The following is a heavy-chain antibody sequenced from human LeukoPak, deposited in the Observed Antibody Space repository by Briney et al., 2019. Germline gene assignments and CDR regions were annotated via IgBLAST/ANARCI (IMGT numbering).Heavy chain of an antibody. V-gene: IGHV1-8*01. CDR1: GYTFTSYD. CDR2: MNPNSGST. CDR3: ARGPARTFGSGSSWFDP. J-gene: IGHJ5*02. Sequence: ASVKVSCKTSGYTFTSYDINWVRQATGQGLEWMGWMNPNSGSTGYAQRFQGRVTMTTNTSISTAYMELSSLRSEDTAVYYCARGPARTFGSGSSWFDPWGQGTLVTVS. D-gene: IGHD3-10*01.